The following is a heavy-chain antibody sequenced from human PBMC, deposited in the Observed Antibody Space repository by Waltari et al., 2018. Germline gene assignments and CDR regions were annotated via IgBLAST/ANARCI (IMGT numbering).Heavy chain of an antibody. D-gene: IGHD3-10*01. V-gene: IGHV3-7*01. J-gene: IGHJ4*02. Sequence: EVQLVESGGGLVQPGGSLRLSCLVSGFTFSDYWMSWVRQAPGKGLEWVANIKQDGSDIYYADSVKGRFTISRDNAKNSLYLQRNSLRAEDTAVYYCARDVGNVGGNYWGQGTLVTVSS. CDR1: GFTFSDYW. CDR2: IKQDGSDI. CDR3: ARDVGNVGGNY.